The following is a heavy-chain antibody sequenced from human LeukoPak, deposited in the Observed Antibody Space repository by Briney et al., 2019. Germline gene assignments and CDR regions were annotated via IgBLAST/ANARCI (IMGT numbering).Heavy chain of an antibody. V-gene: IGHV1-69*13. Sequence: PWASVKVSCKASGGTFSSYAISWVRQAPGQGLEWMGGIIPIFGTANYAQKFQGRVTITADESTSTAYMELSSLRSEDTAVYYCARGDGMVRGVIPYYYYMDVWGKGTTVTISS. CDR1: GGTFSSYA. CDR3: ARGDGMVRGVIPYYYYMDV. CDR2: IIPIFGTA. J-gene: IGHJ6*03. D-gene: IGHD3-10*01.